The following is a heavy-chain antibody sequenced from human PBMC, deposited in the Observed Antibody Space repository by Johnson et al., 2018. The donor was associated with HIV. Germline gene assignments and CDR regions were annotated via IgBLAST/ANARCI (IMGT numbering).Heavy chain of an antibody. Sequence: VQLVESGGGLVQPGRSLRLSCAASGFTFSSYAMHWVRQAPGKGLEWVAVISYAGSNKYYADSVKGRFTISRDDSKNTLYLQMNRLKTEDTAIYSCTTDVAAVGSGAFDSWGQGTMVTVSS. CDR2: ISYAGSNK. V-gene: IGHV3-30*04. CDR1: GFTFSSYA. J-gene: IGHJ3*02. CDR3: TTDVAAVGSGAFDS. D-gene: IGHD6-13*01.